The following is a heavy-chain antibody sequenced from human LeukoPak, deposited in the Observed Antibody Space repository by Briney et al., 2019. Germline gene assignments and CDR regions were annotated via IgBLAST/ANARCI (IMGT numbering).Heavy chain of an antibody. CDR2: ISSRSSYI. Sequence: GGSLRLSCAASGFTFSSYSMNWVRQAPGKGLEWVSSISSRSSYIYYADSVKGRFTISRDNAKNSLYLQMNSLRAEDTAVYYCARGGEGGYCSSTSCRSPWDMDVWGKGTTVAVSS. V-gene: IGHV3-21*01. D-gene: IGHD2-2*01. CDR1: GFTFSSYS. CDR3: ARGGEGGYCSSTSCRSPWDMDV. J-gene: IGHJ6*03.